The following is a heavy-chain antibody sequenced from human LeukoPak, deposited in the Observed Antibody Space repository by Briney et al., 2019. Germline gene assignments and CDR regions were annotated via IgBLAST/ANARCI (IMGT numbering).Heavy chain of an antibody. CDR3: ARDARVYYGSGSYYNLGY. J-gene: IGHJ4*02. V-gene: IGHV1-18*01. CDR2: INVYNGNT. Sequence: ASVKVSCKASGCTFTNYGITWVRQAPGQGLEWMGWINVYNGNTNYAQKFQGRVTMTRDTSISTAYMELSRLRSDDTAVYYCARDARVYYGSGSYYNLGYWGQGTLVTVSS. D-gene: IGHD3-10*01. CDR1: GCTFTNYG.